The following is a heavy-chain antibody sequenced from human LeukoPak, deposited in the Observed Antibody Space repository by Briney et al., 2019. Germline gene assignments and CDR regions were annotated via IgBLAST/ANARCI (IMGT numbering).Heavy chain of an antibody. D-gene: IGHD5-18*01. Sequence: ASVKVSCKASGYTFTGYYMHWVRQAPGQGLEWMGIINPSGGSTSYAQKFQGRVTMTRDMSTSTVYMELSSLRSEDTAVYYCAKPRGYSYGVGYYFDYWGQGTLVTVSS. CDR1: GYTFTGYY. CDR2: INPSGGST. CDR3: AKPRGYSYGVGYYFDY. V-gene: IGHV1-46*01. J-gene: IGHJ4*02.